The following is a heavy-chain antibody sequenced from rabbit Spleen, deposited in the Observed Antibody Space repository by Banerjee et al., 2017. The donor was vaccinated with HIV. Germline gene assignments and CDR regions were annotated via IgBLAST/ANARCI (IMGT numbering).Heavy chain of an antibody. CDR2: IYVGSSDTT. CDR1: GIDFSSYYY. V-gene: IGHV1S45*01. CDR3: ARSYTGGSGPLYYFNL. D-gene: IGHD1-1*01. J-gene: IGHJ4*01. Sequence: QEQLVESGGGLVKPGGTLTLTCKASGIDFSSYYYMCWVRQAPGKGLEWIACIYVGSSDTTWYASWAKGRFTISKTSSTTVTLQMTSLTAADTATYFCARSYTGGSGPLYYFNLWGPGTLVTVS.